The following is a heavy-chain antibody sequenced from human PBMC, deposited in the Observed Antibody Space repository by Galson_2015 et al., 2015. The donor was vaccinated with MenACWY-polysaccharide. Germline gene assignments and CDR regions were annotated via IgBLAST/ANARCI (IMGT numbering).Heavy chain of an antibody. D-gene: IGHD6-19*01. CDR3: TRGGGRYYVDY. J-gene: IGHJ4*02. Sequence: SVKVSCKASGHTFTDCYIHWVRQAPGQGLEWMGWINPNGGGTHYEQKYQARVTMTRDTSINTAYMELSRLSSDDTAVYYCTRGGGRYYVDYWGQGTLVTVSS. CDR1: GHTFTDCY. CDR2: INPNGGGT. V-gene: IGHV1-2*02.